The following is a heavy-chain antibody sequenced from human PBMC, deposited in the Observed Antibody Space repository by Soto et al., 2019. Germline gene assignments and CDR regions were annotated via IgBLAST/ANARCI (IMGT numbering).Heavy chain of an antibody. V-gene: IGHV3-23*01. Sequence: GGSLRLACAASGFTFSSHAMSWVRQAPGKGLEWVSGISNSGVDTFYADSVKGRFTVSRDNSKNTLYLQMNSLRVEDTAVYYCAKGPFNFDYWGQGTLVTVSS. J-gene: IGHJ4*02. CDR3: AKGPFNFDY. CDR1: GFTFSSHA. CDR2: ISNSGVDT.